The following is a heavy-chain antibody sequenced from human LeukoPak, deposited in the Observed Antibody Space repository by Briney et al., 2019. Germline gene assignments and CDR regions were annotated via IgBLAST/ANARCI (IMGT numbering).Heavy chain of an antibody. V-gene: IGHV1-2*02. D-gene: IGHD5-18*01. CDR1: GYTFTGYY. J-gene: IGHJ4*02. CDR2: INPNSGGI. CDR3: ARTRQPSPHFDY. Sequence: ASVKVSCKASGYTFTGYYMHWVRQAPGQGLEWMGWINPNSGGINYAQKFQGRVTMIRDTSISTAYMELSRLRSDDTAVYYCARTRQPSPHFDYWGQGTLVTVSS.